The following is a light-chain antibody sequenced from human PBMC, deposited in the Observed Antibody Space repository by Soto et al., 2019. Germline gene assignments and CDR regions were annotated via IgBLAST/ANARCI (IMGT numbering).Light chain of an antibody. CDR3: SSYAGSNVV. Sequence: QCALTQPPSASGSPGQSVTISCTGTSSDVGGYNYVSWYQQHPDKAPKLMIYEVSKRPSGVPDRFSGSKSGNTASLTVSGLQAEDEADYYCSSYAGSNVVFGGGTKLTVL. J-gene: IGLJ2*01. V-gene: IGLV2-8*01. CDR2: EVS. CDR1: SSDVGGYNY.